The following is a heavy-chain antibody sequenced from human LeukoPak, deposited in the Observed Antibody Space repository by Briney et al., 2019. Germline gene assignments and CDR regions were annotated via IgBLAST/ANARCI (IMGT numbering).Heavy chain of an antibody. CDR3: ARVASGYPND. CDR1: SYTFTNYA. D-gene: IGHD3-22*01. CDR2: ISAYNGNT. J-gene: IGHJ4*02. V-gene: IGHV1-18*01. Sequence: ASVKVSCKASSYTFTNYAFTWVRQAPGQGLEWMGWISAYNGNTNYAQKLQGRVTMTTDTSTSTAYMELRSLRSDDTAVYYCARVASGYPNDWGQGTLVTVSS.